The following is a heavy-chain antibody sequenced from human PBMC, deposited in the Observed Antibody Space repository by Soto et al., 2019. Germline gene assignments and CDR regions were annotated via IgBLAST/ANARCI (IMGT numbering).Heavy chain of an antibody. CDR2: IWYDGSNK. V-gene: IGHV3-33*01. D-gene: IGHD3-22*01. CDR3: ASSAMIVVASPWFDP. J-gene: IGHJ5*02. CDR1: GFTFSSYG. Sequence: QVQLVESGGGVVQPGRSLRLSCAASGFTFSSYGMHWVRQAPGKGLEWVAVIWYDGSNKYYADSVKGRFTISRDNSKNTLYLQMNSLRAEDTAVYYCASSAMIVVASPWFDPWGQGTLVTVSS.